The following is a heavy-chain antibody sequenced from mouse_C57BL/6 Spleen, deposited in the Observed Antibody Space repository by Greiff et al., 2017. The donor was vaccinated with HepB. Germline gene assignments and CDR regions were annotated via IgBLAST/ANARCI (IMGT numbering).Heavy chain of an antibody. J-gene: IGHJ2*01. D-gene: IGHD2-4*01. CDR3: ARRYDYGFDY. Sequence: VMLVESGAELVRPGASVKLSCKASGYTFTDYYINWVKQRPGQGLEWIARIYPGSGNTYYNEKFKGKATLTAEKSSSTAYMQLSSLTSEDSAVYFCARRYDYGFDYWGQGTTLTVSS. CDR2: IYPGSGNT. CDR1: GYTFTDYY. V-gene: IGHV1-76*01.